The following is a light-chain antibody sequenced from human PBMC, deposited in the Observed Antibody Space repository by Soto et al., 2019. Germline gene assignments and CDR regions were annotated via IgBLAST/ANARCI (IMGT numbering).Light chain of an antibody. CDR2: GNS. CDR3: QSYESSLSYV. CDR1: SSNIGAGYD. V-gene: IGLV1-40*01. J-gene: IGLJ1*01. Sequence: QLVLTQPPSVSGAPGQRVTISCTGSSSNIGAGYDVHWYQQLPGTAPKLLIYGNSNRPSGVPDRFSGSKSGTSASLAITGLQAEDEADYYYQSYESSLSYVFGTGTKLTVL.